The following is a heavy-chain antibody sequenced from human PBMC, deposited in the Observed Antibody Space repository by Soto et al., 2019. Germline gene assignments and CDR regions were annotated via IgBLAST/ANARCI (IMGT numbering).Heavy chain of an antibody. J-gene: IGHJ4*02. CDR2: IGGGGATT. CDR1: GFTFSSFV. D-gene: IGHD6-19*01. CDR3: ARGLGVGGWSHFEY. Sequence: EVQLLESGGGLVQPGGSLRLSCAASGFTFSSFVMTWVRQAPGKGLQWVSNIGGGGATTYYADSVQGRFTVSRDNSKDTLYLQMNSLRVDDTAVYYCARGLGVGGWSHFEYWGQGTLVTVSS. V-gene: IGHV3-23*01.